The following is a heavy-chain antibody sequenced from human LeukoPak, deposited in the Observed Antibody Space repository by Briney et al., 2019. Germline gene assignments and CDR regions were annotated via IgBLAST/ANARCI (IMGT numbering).Heavy chain of an antibody. V-gene: IGHV1-2*02. CDR3: ARNYGHNSKYFDF. D-gene: IGHD4-17*01. J-gene: IGHJ4*02. Sequence: ASVKVSCMASGYTFSDYFMHWVRQAPGQGLEWMGWISPEGGDTHYAQRFQGRVTMTRDATISTAYMELTSLSSDDTAVYYCARNYGHNSKYFDFWGQGTLVTVSS. CDR2: ISPEGGDT. CDR1: GYTFSDYF.